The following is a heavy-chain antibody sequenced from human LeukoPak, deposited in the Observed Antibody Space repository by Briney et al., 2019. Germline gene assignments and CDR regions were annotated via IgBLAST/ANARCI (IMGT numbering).Heavy chain of an antibody. J-gene: IGHJ3*02. CDR1: GYTFSSYD. Sequence: ASVKVSCKASGYTFSSYDINWVRQATGQGLEWMGWMNPNSGNTGYAQKFQGRVTMTRNTSISTAYMEPSSLRSEDTAVYYCARPIGSSWYDTFDIWGQGTMVTVSS. V-gene: IGHV1-8*01. D-gene: IGHD6-13*01. CDR3: ARPIGSSWYDTFDI. CDR2: MNPNSGNT.